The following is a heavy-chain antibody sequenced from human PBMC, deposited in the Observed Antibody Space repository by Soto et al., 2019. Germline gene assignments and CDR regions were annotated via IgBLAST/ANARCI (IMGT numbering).Heavy chain of an antibody. V-gene: IGHV3-23*01. J-gene: IGHJ4*02. D-gene: IGHD5-12*01. CDR1: GLTFTNYA. CDR3: ARGASKYRWNYFDY. CDR2: ISGSGDST. Sequence: PGGSLRLSCAASGLTFTNYAMNWVRQAPGKGLEWVSSISGSGDSTYYADSVKGRFTTSRDNFKRTLYLQMDNLRAEDTALYYCARGASKYRWNYFDYWGQGALVTVSS.